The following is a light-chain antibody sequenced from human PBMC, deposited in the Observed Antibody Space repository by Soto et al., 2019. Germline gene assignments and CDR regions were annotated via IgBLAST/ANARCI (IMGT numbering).Light chain of an antibody. Sequence: ELMMTQSPATLSVSPGERATLSCRASQSISGNIAWYQQKPGQAPRLLIYAASIRASGIPARFSGTGFGREFTLSIISLRAEDSAVYYCQQYNSWTLISFGQGTRLEIK. J-gene: IGKJ5*01. CDR1: QSISGN. V-gene: IGKV3-15*01. CDR3: QQYNSWTLIS. CDR2: AAS.